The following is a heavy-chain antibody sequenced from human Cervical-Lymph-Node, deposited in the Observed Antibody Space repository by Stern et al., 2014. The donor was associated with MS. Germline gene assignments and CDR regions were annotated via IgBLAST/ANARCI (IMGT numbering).Heavy chain of an antibody. CDR2: ISYDGSNK. Sequence: VQLEESGGGVVQPGRSLRLSCAASGFTFSSYGMHWVRQAPGKGLEWVAVISYDGSNKYYADSVKGRFTISRDNSKNTLYLQMNSLRAEDTAVYYCAKGYSMDYYDSSGYGTIDYWGQGTLVTVSS. CDR1: GFTFSSYG. V-gene: IGHV3-30*18. J-gene: IGHJ4*02. D-gene: IGHD3-22*01. CDR3: AKGYSMDYYDSSGYGTIDY.